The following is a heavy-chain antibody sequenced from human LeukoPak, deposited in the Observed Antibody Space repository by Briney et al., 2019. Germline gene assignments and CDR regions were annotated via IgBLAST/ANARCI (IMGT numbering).Heavy chain of an antibody. J-gene: IGHJ5*02. Sequence: SETLSLTCTVSGASISSYYWTWIRQPAGKGLEWIGLIYTSGSTYYNPSLKSRVTMSVDTSKNQFSLKLSSVTAAHTAVYYCARFVEMATLGGYNGFDPRGQASLVTVSS. V-gene: IGHV4-4*07. CDR3: ARFVEMATLGGYNGFDP. CDR1: GASISSYY. D-gene: IGHD5-24*01. CDR2: IYTSGST.